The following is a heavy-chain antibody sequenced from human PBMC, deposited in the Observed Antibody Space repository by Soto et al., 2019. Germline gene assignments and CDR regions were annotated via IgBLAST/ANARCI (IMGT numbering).Heavy chain of an antibody. J-gene: IGHJ6*03. CDR3: AKIYGDSYYYYKYMDV. CDR1: GFTFSSYA. Sequence: GGSLRLSCAASGFTFSSYAMSWVRQAPGKGLEWVSAISGSGGSTYYADSVKGRFTISRDNSKNTLYLQMNSLRAEDTAVYYCAKIYGDSYYYYKYMDVWGKGTTVTVSS. D-gene: IGHD4-17*01. V-gene: IGHV3-23*01. CDR2: ISGSGGST.